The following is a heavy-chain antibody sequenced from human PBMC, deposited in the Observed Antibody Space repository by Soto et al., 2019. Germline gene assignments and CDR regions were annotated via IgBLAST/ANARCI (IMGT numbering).Heavy chain of an antibody. D-gene: IGHD2-8*02. J-gene: IGHJ4*02. V-gene: IGHV4-34*01. CDR1: GGSFSGYY. Sequence: QVQLQQWGAGLLKPSETLSLTCAVYGGSFSGYYWTWIRQPPGTGLEWIGEINHSGSTNYNPSLKSRVTISVDTSMNQYTLKLSSVTAADTAVYYCATDKITGLFDYWGQGTLGTVSS. CDR2: INHSGST. CDR3: ATDKITGLFDY.